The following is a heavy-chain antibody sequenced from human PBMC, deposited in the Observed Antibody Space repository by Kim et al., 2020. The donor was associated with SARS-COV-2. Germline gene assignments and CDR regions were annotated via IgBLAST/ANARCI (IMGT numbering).Heavy chain of an antibody. Sequence: YYADSVKGRFTISRDNAKNSLYLPMNSLRAEDTAVYYCARDNPLTAWFDYWGQGTLVTVSS. V-gene: IGHV3-48*01. J-gene: IGHJ4*02. D-gene: IGHD5-18*01. CDR3: ARDNPLTAWFDY.